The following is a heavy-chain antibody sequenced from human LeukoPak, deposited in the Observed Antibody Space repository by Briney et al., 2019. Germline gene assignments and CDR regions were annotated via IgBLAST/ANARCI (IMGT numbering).Heavy chain of an antibody. CDR3: ARGATAMVGKDY. CDR2: INHSGST. D-gene: IGHD5-18*01. J-gene: IGHJ4*02. V-gene: IGHV4-34*01. CDR1: GGSFSGYY. Sequence: PSETLSLTCAVYGGSFSGYYWSWIRQPPGKGLEWIGEINHSGSTSYNPSLKSRVTISVDMSKNQFSLRLSSVTAADTAVYYCARGATAMVGKDYWGQGTLVTVSS.